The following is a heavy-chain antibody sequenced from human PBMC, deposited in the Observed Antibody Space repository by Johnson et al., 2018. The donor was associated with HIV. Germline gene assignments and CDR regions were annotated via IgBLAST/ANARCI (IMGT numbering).Heavy chain of an antibody. CDR3: STGDIVVVIGAILLPLHDAFDI. Sequence: VQLVESGGGLVKPGGSLRLSCAASGLTFSNAWMSWVRQVPGKGLEWVGRIKSETDGGTTDYATYVKGRFTISRDDSKTTLYLQMNSLKTEDTAVYYCSTGDIVVVIGAILLPLHDAFDIWGQGTMVTVSS. CDR2: IKSETDGGTT. CDR1: GLTFSNAW. V-gene: IGHV3-15*01. D-gene: IGHD2-15*01. J-gene: IGHJ3*02.